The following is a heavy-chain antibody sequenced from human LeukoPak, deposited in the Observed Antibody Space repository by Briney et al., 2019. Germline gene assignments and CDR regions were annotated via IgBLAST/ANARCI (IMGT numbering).Heavy chain of an antibody. CDR3: AKDLGSGWFYFDY. CDR1: GFTVSSNS. V-gene: IGHV3-66*03. Sequence: GALRLSCTVSGFTVSSNSMSWVRQAPGKGLEWVSFIYSDNTHYSDSVKGRFTISRDNSKNTLYLQMNSLRAEDTAVYYCAKDLGSGWFYFDYWGQGTLVTVSS. J-gene: IGHJ4*02. D-gene: IGHD6-19*01. CDR2: IYSDNT.